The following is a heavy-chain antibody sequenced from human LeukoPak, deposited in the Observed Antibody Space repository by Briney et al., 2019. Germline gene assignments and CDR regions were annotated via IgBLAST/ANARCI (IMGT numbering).Heavy chain of an antibody. V-gene: IGHV1-2*02. Sequence: GASVKVSCKASGFTFTGYYIHWVRQAPGQGLDWMGWINPQSGGTKYAQKFQDRVTMTSDTSISTAYMELSRLRSDDTAVYYCATDPGHSGMDYWGQGSLVTVSS. D-gene: IGHD3-10*01. CDR2: INPQSGGT. CDR1: GFTFTGYY. J-gene: IGHJ4*02. CDR3: ATDPGHSGMDY.